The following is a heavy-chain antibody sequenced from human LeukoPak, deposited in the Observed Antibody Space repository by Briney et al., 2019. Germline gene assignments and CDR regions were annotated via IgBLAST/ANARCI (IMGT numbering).Heavy chain of an antibody. CDR3: ARVRSVAVAVGFDP. Sequence: GASVKVSCKASGYIFTGYYMHWVRQAPGQGLEWMGWINPNSGGTNYAQKFQGRVTMTRDTSISTAYMELSRLRSDDTAVYYCARVRSVAVAVGFDPWGQGTLVTVSS. CDR1: GYIFTGYY. D-gene: IGHD6-19*01. V-gene: IGHV1-2*02. J-gene: IGHJ5*02. CDR2: INPNSGGT.